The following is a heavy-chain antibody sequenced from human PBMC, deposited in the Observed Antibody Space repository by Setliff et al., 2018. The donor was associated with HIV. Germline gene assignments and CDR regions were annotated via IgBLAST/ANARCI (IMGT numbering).Heavy chain of an antibody. Sequence: AGGSLRLSCAASGFTFSTSVMHWVRQTPGKGLEWVALISNDGSDKQYGDSVTGRFTISRDNSKNTVDLQMNRLRLEDTGVFYCVREGHSSGRAGSFDMWGQGTLVTVSS. J-gene: IGHJ3*02. CDR1: GFTFSTSV. V-gene: IGHV3-30*01. CDR2: ISNDGSDK. D-gene: IGHD6-19*01. CDR3: VREGHSSGRAGSFDM.